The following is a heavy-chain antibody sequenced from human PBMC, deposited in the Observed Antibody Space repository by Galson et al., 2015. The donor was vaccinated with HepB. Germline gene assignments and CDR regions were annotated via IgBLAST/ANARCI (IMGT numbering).Heavy chain of an antibody. CDR3: TTQLRWERTQRESDS. V-gene: IGHV3-15*01. CDR2: IKSKTDGGTT. Sequence: SLRLSCAASGFTFSNAWMSWVRQAPGKGLKWVGRIKSKTDGGTTDYAAPVKGRFIISRDDSKSTLYLDMNSLETEDTAVYYCTTQLRWERTQRESDSWGQGTLVTVSS. D-gene: IGHD4-23*01. CDR1: GFTFSNAW. J-gene: IGHJ4*02.